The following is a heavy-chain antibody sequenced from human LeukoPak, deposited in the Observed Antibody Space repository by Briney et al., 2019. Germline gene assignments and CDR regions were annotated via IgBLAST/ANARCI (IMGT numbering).Heavy chain of an antibody. D-gene: IGHD1-26*01. CDR3: ASGPSYSGSNEYFDS. CDR2: INTNTGNP. CDR1: GYTFSSYT. V-gene: IGHV7-4-1*02. J-gene: IGHJ4*02. Sequence: ASVKVSCKASGYTFSSYTMNWVRQAPGQGLEWMGWINTNTGNPTYAQDYTGRFVFSLDTSVSTTYLQISRLKAEDTAVYYCASGPSYSGSNEYFDSWGQGTLVTISS.